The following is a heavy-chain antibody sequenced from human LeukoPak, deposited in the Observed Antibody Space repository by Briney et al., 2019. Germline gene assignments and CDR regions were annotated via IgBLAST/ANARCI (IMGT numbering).Heavy chain of an antibody. V-gene: IGHV3-23*01. CDR1: GFTFSSYG. Sequence: GGSLRLSCAASGFTFSSYGMHWVRQAPGKGLEWVSAISNSGGYTYYADSVQGRFTISRDNSKSTLCLQMNSLRAEDTAVYYCAKQLGYCSDGSCYFPYWGQGTLVTVSS. CDR2: ISNSGGYT. J-gene: IGHJ4*02. D-gene: IGHD2-15*01. CDR3: AKQLGYCSDGSCYFPY.